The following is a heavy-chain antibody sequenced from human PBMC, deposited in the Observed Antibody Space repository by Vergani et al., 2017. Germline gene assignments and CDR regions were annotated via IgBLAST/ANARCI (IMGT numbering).Heavy chain of an antibody. Sequence: QVQLQESGPGLVKPSETLSLTCTVSGGSISSYYWSWIRQPPGKGLEWIGYIYYSGSTNYNPSLKSRVTISVDTSKNQFSLKLSSVTAADTAVYYCAREMYYYGSGSHKFDYWGQGTLVTVSS. CDR3: AREMYYYGSGSHKFDY. CDR1: GGSISSYY. V-gene: IGHV4-59*01. D-gene: IGHD3-10*01. J-gene: IGHJ4*02. CDR2: IYYSGST.